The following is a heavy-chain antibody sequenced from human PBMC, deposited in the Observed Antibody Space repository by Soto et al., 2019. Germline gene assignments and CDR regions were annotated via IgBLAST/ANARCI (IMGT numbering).Heavy chain of an antibody. D-gene: IGHD3-22*01. Sequence: QVQLVQSGAELRKPGASVKVSCQAYGYRFSSYGVHWLRQAPGQGLEWMGWIDPNNGNRNYAQKFEDRLSMTTATSTNTIYMELKSLKSDDTAIYYCARDRLRGYDSSGFYSGGQGTLVTVSS. CDR2: IDPNNGNR. J-gene: IGHJ4*02. V-gene: IGHV1-18*01. CDR3: ARDRLRGYDSSGFYS. CDR1: GYRFSSYG.